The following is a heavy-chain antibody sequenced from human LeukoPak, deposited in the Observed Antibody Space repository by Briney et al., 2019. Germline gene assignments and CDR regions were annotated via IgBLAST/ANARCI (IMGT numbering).Heavy chain of an antibody. Sequence: PGTLSLTCAVSGGSISSSNWWSWVRQPPGKGLEWIGEIYHSGNTNYNPSLKSRVTISVDKSKNQFSLKLSSVTAADTAVYYCAREGPGYCSGDSCSNYFDYWGQGTLVTVSS. CDR1: GGSISSSNW. V-gene: IGHV4-4*03. CDR2: IYHSGNT. J-gene: IGHJ4*02. D-gene: IGHD2-15*01. CDR3: AREGPGYCSGDSCSNYFDY.